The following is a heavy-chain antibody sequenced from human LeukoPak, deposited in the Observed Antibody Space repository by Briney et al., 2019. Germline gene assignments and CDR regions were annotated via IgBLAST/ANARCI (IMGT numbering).Heavy chain of an antibody. CDR2: IHSSGAT. CDR1: GFTGSNNY. D-gene: IGHD4-23*01. Sequence: GGSLRLSCAASGFTGSNNYVSWVRQAPGMGLEWDSAIHSSGATCYADSVKGRFTISRDNGKNTLFLQMNSLRAEDAAVYYCVRGNDYGGPHYWGQGTLVTVSS. J-gene: IGHJ4*02. CDR3: VRGNDYGGPHY. V-gene: IGHV3-53*01.